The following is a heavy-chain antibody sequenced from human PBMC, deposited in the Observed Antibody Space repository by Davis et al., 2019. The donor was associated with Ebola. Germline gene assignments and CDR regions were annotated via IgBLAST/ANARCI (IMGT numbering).Heavy chain of an antibody. J-gene: IGHJ5*02. V-gene: IGHV4-34*01. D-gene: IGHD1-14*01. CDR1: GGSFSGYY. CDR3: ARASRVNRWFDP. Sequence: SETLSLTCAVYGGSFSGYYWSWIRQPPGKGLEWIGEINHSGSTNYNPSLKSRVTISVDTSKNQFSLKLSSVTAADTAVYYCARASRVNRWFDPWGQGTLVTVSS. CDR2: INHSGST.